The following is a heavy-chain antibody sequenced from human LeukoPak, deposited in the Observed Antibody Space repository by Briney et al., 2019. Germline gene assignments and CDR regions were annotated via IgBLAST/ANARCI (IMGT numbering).Heavy chain of an antibody. CDR2: ISYDGSNK. D-gene: IGHD4-23*01. CDR1: GFIFSSYG. J-gene: IGHJ4*02. CDR3: AKDGRLFGGNDY. Sequence: GGSLRLSCAASGFIFSSYGMHWVRQAPGKGLEWVAVISYDGSNKYYADSVEGQFAISRDNSKNTLHLQMNSLRAEDTAVYYCAKDGRLFGGNDYWGQGTLVTVSS. V-gene: IGHV3-30*18.